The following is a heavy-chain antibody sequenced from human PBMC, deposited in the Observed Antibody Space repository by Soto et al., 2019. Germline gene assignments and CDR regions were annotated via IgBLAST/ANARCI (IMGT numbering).Heavy chain of an antibody. CDR3: AREEVNGYCSGGRCYYDAFDI. Sequence: VASVKVSCKASGGTFSSYAISWVRQAPGQGLEWMGGIIPIFGTANYAQKFQGRVTITADESTSTAYMELSSLRSEDTAVYYCAREEVNGYCSGGRCYYDAFDIWGQGTMVTVSS. CDR1: GGTFSSYA. J-gene: IGHJ3*02. D-gene: IGHD2-15*01. V-gene: IGHV1-69*13. CDR2: IIPIFGTA.